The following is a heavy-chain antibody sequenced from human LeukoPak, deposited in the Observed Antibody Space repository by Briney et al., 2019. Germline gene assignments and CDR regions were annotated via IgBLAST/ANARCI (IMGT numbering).Heavy chain of an antibody. J-gene: IGHJ6*02. CDR3: ARGFPYDDPTEGYYYLMDV. CDR2: ISYDGSNK. CDR1: GFTFSSYP. Sequence: GGSLRPSCAASGFTFSSYPMHWVRQAPGKGLEWVSLISYDGSNKYYADSVKGRFTISRDNSKNMFYVQINSLRPEDTAVYFCARGFPYDDPTEGYYYLMDVWGQGTTVTVSS. V-gene: IGHV3-30-3*01. D-gene: IGHD4-17*01.